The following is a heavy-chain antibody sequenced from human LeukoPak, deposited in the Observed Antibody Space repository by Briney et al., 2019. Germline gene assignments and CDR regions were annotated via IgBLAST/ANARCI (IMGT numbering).Heavy chain of an antibody. CDR1: GFTFSDHY. CDR3: ARGHHYSSGWHDAFDI. J-gene: IGHJ3*02. Sequence: GGSLRLSCAASGFTFSDHYMDWVRQAPGKGLEWVGRTRNKANSYTAEYAASVKGRFTISRDDSKNSLYLQMNSLKTEDTAVYYCARGHHYSSGWHDAFDIWGQGTMVTVSS. D-gene: IGHD6-19*01. V-gene: IGHV3-72*01. CDR2: TRNKANSYTA.